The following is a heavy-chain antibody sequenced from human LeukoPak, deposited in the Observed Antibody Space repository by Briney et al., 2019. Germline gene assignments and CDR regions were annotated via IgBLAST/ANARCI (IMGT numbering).Heavy chain of an antibody. J-gene: IGHJ4*02. CDR3: ARAVLLWFGEVDY. V-gene: IGHV3-30*04. CDR1: GFTFSSYA. Sequence: GGSLRLSCAASGFTFSSYAMHWVRQAPGKGLEWVAVISYDGSNKYYADSVKGRFTISRDNAKNTLYLQMNRLRAQDTAVYYCARAVLLWFGEVDYWGQGTLVTVSS. D-gene: IGHD3-10*01. CDR2: ISYDGSNK.